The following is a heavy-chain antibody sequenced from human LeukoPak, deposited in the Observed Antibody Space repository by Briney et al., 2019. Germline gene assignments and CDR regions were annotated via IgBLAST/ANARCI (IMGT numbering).Heavy chain of an antibody. V-gene: IGHV3-15*01. CDR2: IKSSGGTS. CDR3: TSGPHSSTTSGYDFDY. CDR1: VFTLSNAW. D-gene: IGHD3-22*01. Sequence: GGSLTLSCAASVFTLSNAWMSWLRQAPGKGLEWVGRIKSSGGTSVYTAPVKGRFTISRDDSKNTVYLQLNSLETEDTAVYYCTSGPHSSTTSGYDFDYWGQGTLVTVSS. J-gene: IGHJ4*02.